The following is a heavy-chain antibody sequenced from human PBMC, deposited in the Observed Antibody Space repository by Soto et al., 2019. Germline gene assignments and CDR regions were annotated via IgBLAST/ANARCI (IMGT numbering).Heavy chain of an antibody. D-gene: IGHD1-1*01. CDR1: GGSIRSYY. CDR2: IYTSGST. Sequence: SETLSLTCTVSGGSIRSYYCSWIRQPAGKGLEWIGRIYTSGSTNYNPSLKSRVTMSVDTSKNQFSLKLSSVTAADTAVYYCAREYWMHGWFDPWGQGTLVTVSS. J-gene: IGHJ5*02. CDR3: AREYWMHGWFDP. V-gene: IGHV4-4*07.